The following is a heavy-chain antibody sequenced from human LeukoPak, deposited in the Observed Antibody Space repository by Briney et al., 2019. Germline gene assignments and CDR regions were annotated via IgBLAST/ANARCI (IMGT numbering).Heavy chain of an antibody. V-gene: IGHV1-24*01. CDR1: GYTLTELS. CDR2: FDPEDGET. J-gene: IGHJ4*02. D-gene: IGHD1-20*01. Sequence: ASVKVSCKVSGYTLTELSMHWVRQAPGKGLEWMGGFDPEDGETIYAQKFQGRVTMTEDTSTDTAYMELSSLRSEDTAVYYCATDAFDRYNWNRPCYRYWGQGTPVTVSS. CDR3: ATDAFDRYNWNRPCYRY.